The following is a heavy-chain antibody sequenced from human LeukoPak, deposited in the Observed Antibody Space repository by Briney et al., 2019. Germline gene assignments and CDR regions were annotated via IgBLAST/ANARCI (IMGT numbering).Heavy chain of an antibody. Sequence: PSETLSLTCAVYGGSFSGYYWSWIRQPPGKGLEWIGEIDHSGSTNYNPSLKSRVTISVDTSKNQFSLKLSSVTAADTAVYYCARELVYYDSSGYQIDAFDIWGQGTMVTVSS. V-gene: IGHV4-34*01. CDR2: IDHSGST. CDR3: ARELVYYDSSGYQIDAFDI. J-gene: IGHJ3*02. D-gene: IGHD3-22*01. CDR1: GGSFSGYY.